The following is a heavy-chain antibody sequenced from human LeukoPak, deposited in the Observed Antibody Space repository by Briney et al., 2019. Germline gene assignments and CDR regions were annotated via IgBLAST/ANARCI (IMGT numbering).Heavy chain of an antibody. J-gene: IGHJ5*02. CDR1: GGSFSGYY. V-gene: IGHV4-34*01. Sequence: TSETLFPTCAVYGGSFSGYYWSWIRQPPGKGLEWIGEINHSGSTNYNPSLKSRVTISVDTSKNQFSLKLSSVTAADTAVYYCASSPRITIFGVVIVRYNWFDPWGQGTLVTVSS. CDR2: INHSGST. D-gene: IGHD3-3*01. CDR3: ASSPRITIFGVVIVRYNWFDP.